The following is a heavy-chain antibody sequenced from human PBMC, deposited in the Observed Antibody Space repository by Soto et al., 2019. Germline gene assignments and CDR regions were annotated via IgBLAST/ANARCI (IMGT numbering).Heavy chain of an antibody. V-gene: IGHV1-18*01. CDR2: ISGYNGNT. CDR1: GYTFNMHG. CDR3: AREQYYYGRSGNGGTQFDF. D-gene: IGHD3-10*01. Sequence: QVQLVQSGPEEKKPGASVKVSCKASGYTFNMHGISWVRQAPGQGLEWMGWISGYNGNTDYAQKLQGRVTLTTDTSTSTAYMELKSLGPDDTAVYYCAREQYYYGRSGNGGTQFDFWGQGTLVTVS. J-gene: IGHJ4*02.